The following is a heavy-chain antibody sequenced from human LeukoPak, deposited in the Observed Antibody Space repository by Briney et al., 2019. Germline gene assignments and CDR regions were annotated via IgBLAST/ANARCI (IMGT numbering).Heavy chain of an antibody. J-gene: IGHJ4*02. Sequence: GGSLRLSCAASGFTFSSSAMSWVRQAPGKGLEWVSAISNNSGYTYYADSVQGRFTISRDNSKSTLCLQMNSLRAEDTAVYYCAKVDQTRTSGSYFDYWGQGTLVTVSS. D-gene: IGHD1-26*01. CDR1: GFTFSSSA. CDR3: AKVDQTRTSGSYFDY. V-gene: IGHV3-23*01. CDR2: ISNNSGYT.